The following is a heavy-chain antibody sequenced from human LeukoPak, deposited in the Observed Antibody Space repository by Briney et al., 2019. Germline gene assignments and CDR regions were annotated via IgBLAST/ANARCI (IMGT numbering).Heavy chain of an antibody. CDR2: INPNDGYT. J-gene: IGHJ3*02. V-gene: IGHV1-46*01. CDR1: GYTFTSYY. Sequence: ASVKVSCKASGYTFTSYYIHWVRQAPGQGLEWMGMINPNDGYTTYAQKFQGRVTMTTDMSTSTVYMELSSLRSDDTAVYYCARDGVGATSAFDIWGQGTMVTVSS. D-gene: IGHD1-26*01. CDR3: ARDGVGATSAFDI.